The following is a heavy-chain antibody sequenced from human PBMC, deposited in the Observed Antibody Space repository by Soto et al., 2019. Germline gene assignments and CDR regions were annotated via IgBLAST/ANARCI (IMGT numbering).Heavy chain of an antibody. J-gene: IGHJ5*02. CDR1: GFTFCSYA. Sequence: PGGSLRLSCAASGFTFCSYALSWVRQAPGKGLVWVSRINSDGSSTSYADSVKGRFTISRDNAKNTLYLQMNSLRAEDAAVYYCARAGSSSWEKYNWFDPWGQGTLVTVSS. CDR3: ARAGSSSWEKYNWFDP. D-gene: IGHD6-13*01. CDR2: INSDGSST. V-gene: IGHV3-74*01.